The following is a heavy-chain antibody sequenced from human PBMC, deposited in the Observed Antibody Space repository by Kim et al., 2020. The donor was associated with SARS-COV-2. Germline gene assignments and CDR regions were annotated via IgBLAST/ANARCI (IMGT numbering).Heavy chain of an antibody. J-gene: IGHJ3*01. Sequence: GGSLRLSCTASGFNFNHYSMHWVRQIPGRGPEWVSGLTWNSGVIGYADSVEGRFTISRDNAKNSLYLQMDSLRVDDTALYYCVKDNVIRGGKWDAFHVWGQGTMVTVSS. CDR1: GFNFNHYS. V-gene: IGHV3-9*01. D-gene: IGHD3-10*01. CDR2: LTWNSGVI. CDR3: VKDNVIRGGKWDAFHV.